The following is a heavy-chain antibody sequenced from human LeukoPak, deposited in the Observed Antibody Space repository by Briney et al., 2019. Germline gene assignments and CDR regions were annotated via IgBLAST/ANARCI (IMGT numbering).Heavy chain of an antibody. V-gene: IGHV3-11*04. CDR3: ARESRYSHDY. D-gene: IGHD5-18*01. CDR1: GFTLSDYY. J-gene: IGHJ4*02. CDR2: ISSSGSAT. Sequence: GGPLRLSCAASGFTLSDYYMSWIRQAPGKGLEWVSYISSSGSATYYADSVKGRFTISRDNPKNSLYLQMNSLRADDTAVYYCARESRYSHDYWGQGTLVTVSS.